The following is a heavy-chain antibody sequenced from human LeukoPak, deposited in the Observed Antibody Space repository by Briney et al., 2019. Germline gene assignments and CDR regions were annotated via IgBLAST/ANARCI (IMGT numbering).Heavy chain of an antibody. V-gene: IGHV1-2*02. Sequence: GASVKVSCKASGYTFTGYYMHWVRQAPGQGLEWMGWINPNSGGTNYAQKFQGRVTMTRDTSISTAYMELSRLRSDDTAVYYCARGVVVVPAAKSVGWFDPWGQGTLVTVSS. CDR1: GYTFTGYY. D-gene: IGHD2-2*01. J-gene: IGHJ5*02. CDR3: ARGVVVVPAAKSVGWFDP. CDR2: INPNSGGT.